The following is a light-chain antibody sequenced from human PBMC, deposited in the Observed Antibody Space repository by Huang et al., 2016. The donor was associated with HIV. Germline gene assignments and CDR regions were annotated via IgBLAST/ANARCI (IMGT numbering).Light chain of an antibody. J-gene: IGKJ2*01. V-gene: IGKV1-39*01. CDR2: AAS. CDR3: QQSYSTPRYT. Sequence: DIQMTQSPSSLSASVGDRVTITCRASQSISSYLNWYQQKPGKAPKLLIYAASSLQSGVPSRLRGSGSGTDFTLTISSLQPEDFATYYCQQSYSTPRYTFGQGTKLEIK. CDR1: QSISSY.